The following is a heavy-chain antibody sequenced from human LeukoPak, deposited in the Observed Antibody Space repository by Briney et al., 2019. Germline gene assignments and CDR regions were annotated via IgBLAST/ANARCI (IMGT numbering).Heavy chain of an antibody. CDR1: GYTFTSYY. Sequence: GASVKVSCKASGYTFTSYYVHWVRQAPGQGLEWMGIINPTGGSTSYAQKLQGRVTMTTDTSTSTAYMELRSLRSDDTAIYYCARDVPYSTYYYDSSGYYCDYWGQGTLVTVSS. D-gene: IGHD3-22*01. CDR3: ARDVPYSTYYYDSSGYYCDY. CDR2: INPTGGST. J-gene: IGHJ4*02. V-gene: IGHV1-46*01.